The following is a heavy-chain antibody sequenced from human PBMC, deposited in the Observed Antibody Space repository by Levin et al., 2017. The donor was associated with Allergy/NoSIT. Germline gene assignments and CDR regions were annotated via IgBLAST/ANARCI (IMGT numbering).Heavy chain of an antibody. Sequence: PKASVKVSCKASGGTFSSYAISWVRQAPGQGLEWMGGIIPIFGTANYAQKFQGRVTITADESTSTAYMELSSLRSEDTAVYYCARSHSSPSRERNWFDPWGQGTLVTVSS. CDR3: ARSHSSPSRERNWFDP. J-gene: IGHJ5*02. CDR1: GGTFSSYA. CDR2: IIPIFGTA. V-gene: IGHV1-69*13. D-gene: IGHD6-13*01.